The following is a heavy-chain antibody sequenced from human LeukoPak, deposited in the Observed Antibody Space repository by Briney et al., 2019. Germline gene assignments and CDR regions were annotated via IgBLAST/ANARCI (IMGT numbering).Heavy chain of an antibody. Sequence: ASVKVSCKASGYTFTGYYMHWVRQAPGQGLEWMGWINPNSGGTNYAQKFQGRVTMTRDTSISTAYMELSRLRSDDTAVYYCAFTDSSGWSLMRGFWGQGTLVTVSS. CDR1: GYTFTGYY. CDR2: INPNSGGT. CDR3: AFTDSSGWSLMRGF. D-gene: IGHD6-13*01. V-gene: IGHV1-2*02. J-gene: IGHJ4*02.